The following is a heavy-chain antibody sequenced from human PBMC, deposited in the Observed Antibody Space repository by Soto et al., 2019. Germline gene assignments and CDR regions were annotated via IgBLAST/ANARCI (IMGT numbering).Heavy chain of an antibody. CDR2: ISSSSSYI. CDR3: ARSLGQWLVISRHAFDI. Sequence: GGSLRLSCAASGFTFSSYSMNWVRQAPGKGLEWVSSISSSSSYIYYADSVKGRFTISRDNAKNSLYLQMNSLRAEDTAVYYCARSLGQWLVISRHAFDIWGQGTMVTVSS. D-gene: IGHD6-19*01. CDR1: GFTFSSYS. J-gene: IGHJ3*02. V-gene: IGHV3-21*01.